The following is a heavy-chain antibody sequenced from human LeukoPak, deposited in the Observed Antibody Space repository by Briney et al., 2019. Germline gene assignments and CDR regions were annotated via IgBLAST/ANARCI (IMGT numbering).Heavy chain of an antibody. CDR1: GYTFTSYY. D-gene: IGHD3-10*01. V-gene: IGHV1-2*02. CDR2: INPNSGGT. J-gene: IGHJ4*02. Sequence: GASVKVSCKASGYTFTSYYMHWVRQAPGQGLEWMGWINPNSGGTNYAQKFQGRVTMTRDTSINTAYMELSRLRSDGTAVYYCARDVSDYYGSGDTSFDYWGQGTLVTVSS. CDR3: ARDVSDYYGSGDTSFDY.